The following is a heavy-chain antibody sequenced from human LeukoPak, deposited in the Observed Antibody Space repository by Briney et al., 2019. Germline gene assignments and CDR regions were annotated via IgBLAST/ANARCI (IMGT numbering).Heavy chain of an antibody. D-gene: IGHD6-13*01. CDR2: ISSSGSTI. Sequence: GGSLTLSCAASGFSFSTYEWNWVRQAPGKGLAWVAYISSSGSTIYYAESVKGRFTISRDNAKNSLYLQMNRLRAEDTAVYYCARVAAAGTYYFDSWGQGALVTVSS. CDR1: GFSFSTYE. V-gene: IGHV3-48*03. CDR3: ARVAAAGTYYFDS. J-gene: IGHJ4*02.